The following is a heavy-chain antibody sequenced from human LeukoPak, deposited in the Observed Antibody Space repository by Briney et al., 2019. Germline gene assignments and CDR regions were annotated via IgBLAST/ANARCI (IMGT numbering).Heavy chain of an antibody. D-gene: IGHD3-16*01. CDR2: ISGSGGST. Sequence: GGSLRLSCVASGFTFSSYAVSWVRQAPGKGLEWVSAISGSGGSTYYADSVKGRFTISRDNSKNMLYLQMNSLRAEDTAVYYCAKSLAYDYVWGSFDAFDIWGQGTVVTVSS. V-gene: IGHV3-23*01. J-gene: IGHJ3*02. CDR3: AKSLAYDYVWGSFDAFDI. CDR1: GFTFSSYA.